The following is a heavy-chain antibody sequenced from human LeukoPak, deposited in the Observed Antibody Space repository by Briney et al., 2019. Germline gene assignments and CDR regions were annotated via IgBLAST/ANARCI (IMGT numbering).Heavy chain of an antibody. D-gene: IGHD2-15*01. CDR1: GFTFSSYS. J-gene: IGHJ4*02. CDR3: AREGDIYCSGGSCHPPDY. Sequence: GGSXRXSXXASGFTFSSYSMNWVRQAPGKGLXWXXXXXXXSYIYYSDSVKGRFTISRDNAKNSLYLQMNSLRAEDTAVYYCAREGDIYCSGGSCHPPDYWGQGTLVTVSS. CDR2: XXXXSYI. V-gene: IGHV3-21*01.